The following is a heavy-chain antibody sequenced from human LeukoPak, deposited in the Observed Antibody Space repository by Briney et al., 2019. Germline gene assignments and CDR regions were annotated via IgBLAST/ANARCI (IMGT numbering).Heavy chain of an antibody. V-gene: IGHV1-69*13. CDR2: IIPIFGTA. J-gene: IGHJ4*02. D-gene: IGHD3-10*01. CDR3: ATVFQPKRGRGYFDY. CDR1: GGTFSSYA. Sequence: SVKVSCKASGGTFSSYAISWVRQAPGQGLEWMGGIIPIFGTANYAQKFQGRVTIIADESTSTAYMELSSLRSEDTAVYYCATVFQPKRGRGYFDYWGQGTLVTVSS.